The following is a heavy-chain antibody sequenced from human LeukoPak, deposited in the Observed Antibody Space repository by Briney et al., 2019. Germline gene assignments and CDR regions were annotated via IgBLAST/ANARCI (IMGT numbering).Heavy chain of an antibody. V-gene: IGHV1-8*01. CDR1: GYTFTSYD. CDR3: ARGYTYYYGSGSSGGFDP. D-gene: IGHD3-10*01. CDR2: MNPNSGNT. Sequence: ASVKVSCKASGYTFTSYDINWVRQATGQELEWMGWMNPNSGNTGYAQKFQGRVTMTRNTSISTAYMELSSLRSEDTAVYYCARGYTYYYGSGSSGGFDPWGQGTLVTVSS. J-gene: IGHJ5*02.